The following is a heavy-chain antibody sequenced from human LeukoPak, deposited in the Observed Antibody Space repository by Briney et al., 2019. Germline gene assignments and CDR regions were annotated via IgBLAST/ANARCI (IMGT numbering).Heavy chain of an antibody. Sequence: HAGGSLRLSCAASGFTFSIYSMNWVRQAPGKGLEWVSYISSSSSTILYADSVKGRFTISRDNAKNSLYLQMNSLRAEDTAVYYCARFALKTPPTDWGQGTLVTVSS. CDR1: GFTFSIYS. CDR3: ARFALKTPPTD. V-gene: IGHV3-48*01. J-gene: IGHJ4*02. CDR2: ISSSSSTI.